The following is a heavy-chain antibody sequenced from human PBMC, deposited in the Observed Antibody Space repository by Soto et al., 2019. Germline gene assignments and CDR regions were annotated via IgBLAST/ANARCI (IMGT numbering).Heavy chain of an antibody. J-gene: IGHJ3*02. V-gene: IGHV5-51*01. CDR2: IYPGDSDA. Sequence: GESLKISCKVSGRNFINHWIAWVRQMPGKGLEWMGIIYPGDSDARYSPSFAGQVTISVDKSITTAYLHWSSLEASESSVYYCARQGYMAATPADAFDIWGQGTLVTVSS. CDR1: GRNFINHW. CDR3: ARQGYMAATPADAFDI. D-gene: IGHD2-15*01.